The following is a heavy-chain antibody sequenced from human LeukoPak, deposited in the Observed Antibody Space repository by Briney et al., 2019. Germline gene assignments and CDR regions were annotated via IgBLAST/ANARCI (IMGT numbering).Heavy chain of an antibody. CDR2: ISSDGNTK. CDR1: GFTFNSHS. Sequence: PGGSLRLSCEASGFTFNSHSINWVRQAPGQGLEWGAVISSDGNTKHYGDSVRGRFTISRDNSKNTLWLQMSSLRAEDTALYYCARERADAIGAFDSWGQGTLVTVSS. CDR3: ARERADAIGAFDS. V-gene: IGHV3-30*04. J-gene: IGHJ4*02. D-gene: IGHD2-21*01.